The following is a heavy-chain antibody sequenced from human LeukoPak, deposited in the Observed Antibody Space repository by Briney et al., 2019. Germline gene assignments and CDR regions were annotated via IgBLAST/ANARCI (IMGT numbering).Heavy chain of an antibody. Sequence: PGGSLRLSCAASGFIFSSYSMNWVRQAPGKGLEWVSYISSSSSTIYYADSVKGRFTISRDNAKNSLYLQMNSLRAEDTAVYYCAKVGIDGSGPFDHWGQGTLVTVSS. D-gene: IGHD3-10*01. CDR2: ISSSSSTI. V-gene: IGHV3-48*01. CDR3: AKVGIDGSGPFDH. J-gene: IGHJ4*02. CDR1: GFIFSSYS.